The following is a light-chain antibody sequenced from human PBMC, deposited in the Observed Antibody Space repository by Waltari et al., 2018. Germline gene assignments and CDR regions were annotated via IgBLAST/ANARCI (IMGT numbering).Light chain of an antibody. CDR2: AAS. J-gene: IGKJ1*01. CDR1: QGVRND. V-gene: IGKV1-17*01. CDR3: LQYNVYPWT. Sequence: DIHMTQSPSYLSASVGDRVNLTCRASQGVRNDVGWYQQKPGKAPKRLIYAASTLQSGGPPRFSGSASGTEFTLTVSGLQPEDFATYYCLQYNVYPWTFGQGTQVEI.